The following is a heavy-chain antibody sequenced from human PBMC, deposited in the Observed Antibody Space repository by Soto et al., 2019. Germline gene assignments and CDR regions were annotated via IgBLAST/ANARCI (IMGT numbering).Heavy chain of an antibody. CDR2: ISAYNGNT. V-gene: IGHV1-18*01. D-gene: IGHD3-10*01. CDR3: ARDGNYYGSGSYSDDAFDI. CDR1: GYTFTSYG. Sequence: QVKLVQSGAEVKKPGASVKVSCKASGYTFTSYGISWVRQAPGQGLEWMGWISAYNGNTDYAQKHQDRVTMTTDTSTSTAYMELRSLRSDDTAVYYCARDGNYYGSGSYSDDAFDIWGQGTMVTVSS. J-gene: IGHJ3*02.